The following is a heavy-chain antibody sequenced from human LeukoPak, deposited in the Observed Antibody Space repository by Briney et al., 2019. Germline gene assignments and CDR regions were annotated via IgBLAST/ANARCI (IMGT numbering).Heavy chain of an antibody. Sequence: GGSLRLSCAASGFTFSSYAMSWVRQAPGKGLEWVSAISGSGGSTYYAASVKGRFTISRDNSKNTLYLQMNSLRAEDTALYYCAKDGSGFKITNWFDPWGQGTLVTVSS. D-gene: IGHD3-22*01. CDR3: AKDGSGFKITNWFDP. V-gene: IGHV3-23*01. J-gene: IGHJ5*02. CDR1: GFTFSSYA. CDR2: ISGSGGST.